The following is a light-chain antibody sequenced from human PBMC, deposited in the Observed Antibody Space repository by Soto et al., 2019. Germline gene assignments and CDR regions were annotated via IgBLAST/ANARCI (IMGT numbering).Light chain of an antibody. CDR1: QSVSGY. CDR2: DAS. Sequence: EIVLTQSPDTLSLSPGVRATLSCRASQSVSGYLGWYQQKPGQAPRLLIYDASNRAYGVPARFRGSGSGTNFTLTIASLEPDDFAVYYCQQRSNWPYLTFGGGTRV. J-gene: IGKJ4*01. CDR3: QQRSNWPYLT. V-gene: IGKV3-11*01.